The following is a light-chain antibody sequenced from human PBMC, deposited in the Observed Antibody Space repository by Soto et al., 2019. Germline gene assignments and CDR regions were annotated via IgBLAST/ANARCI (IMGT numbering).Light chain of an antibody. V-gene: IGLV1-40*01. CDR3: QSYDSSLRGYV. J-gene: IGLJ1*01. CDR2: DDT. Sequence: QSVLTQPPSVAVAPGQRVTLSCTGNSSNIGAEYFVHWYQQFPGAAPNLLIFDDTNRPSGVPDRFSGSKSGASASLAITGLQAEDEADYYCQSYDSSLRGYVFGSGTKVTVL. CDR1: SSNIGAEYF.